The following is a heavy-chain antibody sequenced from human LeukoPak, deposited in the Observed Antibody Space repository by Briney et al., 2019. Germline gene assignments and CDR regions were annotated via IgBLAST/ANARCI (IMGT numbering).Heavy chain of an antibody. CDR1: GYTLTELS. CDR3: STDHPPFRELGIDY. CDR2: FDPEDGET. J-gene: IGHJ4*02. V-gene: IGHV1-24*01. D-gene: IGHD3-10*01. Sequence: ASVKVSCKVSGYTLTELSMHWVRQAPGKGLEWMGGFDPEDGETIYAQKFQGRVTMTEDTSTDTAYMELSSLRSEDTAVYYCSTDHPPFRELGIDYWGQGTLVTVSS.